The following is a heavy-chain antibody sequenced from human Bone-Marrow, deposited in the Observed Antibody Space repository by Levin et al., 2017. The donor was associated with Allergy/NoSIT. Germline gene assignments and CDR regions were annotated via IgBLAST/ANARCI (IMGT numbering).Heavy chain of an antibody. CDR3: AKDRIDHCAATSCYSAFDV. CDR2: ISYDGSKK. Sequence: GESLKISCAASGFTFSTYGIHWVRQAPGKGLEWVAFISYDGSKKYYADSVKGRITISRDTSKNTLSLQLNSLRAEDTAVYYCAKDRIDHCAATSCYSAFDVWGQGTMVSVSS. CDR1: GFTFSTYG. V-gene: IGHV3-30*18. J-gene: IGHJ3*01. D-gene: IGHD2-2*01.